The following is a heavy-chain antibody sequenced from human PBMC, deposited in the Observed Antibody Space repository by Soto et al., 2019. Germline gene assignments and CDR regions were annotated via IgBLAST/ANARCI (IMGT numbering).Heavy chain of an antibody. CDR2: MYHGGRT. CDR3: ARDPGYCTNGVCPIFDF. CDR1: GDSVTNYF. Sequence: PSETLSLTCTVSGDSVTNYFWSLMRQPPGKGLEWIGHMYHGGRTNYSPSLKSRVTMSLDSSKNQFSLNLSSVTAADTAVYFCARDPGYCTNGVCPIFDFWGQGVLVTVSS. D-gene: IGHD2-8*01. V-gene: IGHV4-59*02. J-gene: IGHJ4*02.